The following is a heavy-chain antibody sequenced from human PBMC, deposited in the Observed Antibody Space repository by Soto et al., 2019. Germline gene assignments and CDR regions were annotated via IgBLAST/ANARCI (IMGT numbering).Heavy chain of an antibody. Sequence: GASVKVSCKTSGYTFTCYYMNWVRQAPGQGLEWMGWINPNSGVTNYAQKFQGRVTMTRDTSFSKAYMELSRLTSDDTAVYYCAREAVASGYFDYWGLGTLVTVS. CDR1: GYTFTCYY. J-gene: IGHJ4*01. V-gene: IGHV1-2*02. D-gene: IGHD6-13*01. CDR2: INPNSGVT. CDR3: AREAVASGYFDY.